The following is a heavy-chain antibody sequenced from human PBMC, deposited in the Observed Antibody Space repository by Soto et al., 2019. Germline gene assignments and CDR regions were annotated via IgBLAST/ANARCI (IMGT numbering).Heavy chain of an antibody. CDR2: IWYDGSNK. D-gene: IGHD6-19*01. V-gene: IGHV3-33*01. Sequence: QVQLVESGGGVVQPRRSLRLSCAASGFTFSSYGIHWVRQAPGKGLEWVAVIWYDGSNKYYADSVKGRFTISRDNSKNTLYLQMNSLRAEDTAVYYCARDRYSSGWYDLDYWGQGTLVTVSS. J-gene: IGHJ4*02. CDR3: ARDRYSSGWYDLDY. CDR1: GFTFSSYG.